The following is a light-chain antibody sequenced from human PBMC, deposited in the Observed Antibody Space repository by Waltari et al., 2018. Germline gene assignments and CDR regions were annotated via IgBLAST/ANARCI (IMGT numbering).Light chain of an antibody. CDR2: KDS. Sequence: SYELPQPPSVPVSPGQTARITCSGDALPKQYAYWYQQKPGQAPVMVIYKDSERPSGIPERFSGSSSGKTVTLTISGVQAEDEADYYCQSADSSGTWVFGGGTKLTVL. V-gene: IGLV3-25*03. CDR1: ALPKQY. J-gene: IGLJ3*02. CDR3: QSADSSGTWV.